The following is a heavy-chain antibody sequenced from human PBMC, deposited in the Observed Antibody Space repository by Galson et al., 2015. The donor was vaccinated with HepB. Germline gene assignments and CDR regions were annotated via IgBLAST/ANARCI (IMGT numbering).Heavy chain of an antibody. V-gene: IGHV3-48*04. D-gene: IGHD3-16*01. CDR2: ISSSSSTI. J-gene: IGHJ4*02. CDR1: GFTFSSYS. Sequence: SLRLSCAASGFTFSSYSMNWVRQAPGKGLEWVSYISSSSSTIYYADSVKGRFTISRDNAKNSLSLQMNSLRAEDTAVYYCARDRAFEGEWGLFHYWGQGTLVTVSS. CDR3: ARDRAFEGEWGLFHY.